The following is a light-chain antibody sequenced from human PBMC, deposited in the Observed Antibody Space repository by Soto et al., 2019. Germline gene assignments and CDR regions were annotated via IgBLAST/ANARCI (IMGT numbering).Light chain of an antibody. Sequence: QSVLTQPASVSGFPGQSITISCTGTSSDVGGYNYVSWYQQHPGKAPKLMIYDVSNRPSGVSNRFSGSKSGNTASLTISGLQAEDEADYYCSSDTSSFCVFGTGTKVTVL. CDR2: DVS. CDR3: SSDTSSFCV. J-gene: IGLJ1*01. V-gene: IGLV2-14*03. CDR1: SSDVGGYNY.